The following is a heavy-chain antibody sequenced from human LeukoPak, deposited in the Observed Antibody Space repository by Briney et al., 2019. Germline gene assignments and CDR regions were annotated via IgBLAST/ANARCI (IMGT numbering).Heavy chain of an antibody. CDR1: GFTFSSYG. D-gene: IGHD3-10*01. V-gene: IGHV3-30*18. CDR3: AKDGDYGSGSYYYGMDV. CDR2: ISYDGSNK. J-gene: IGHJ6*04. Sequence: GGSLRLSCAASGFTFSSYGMHWVRQAPGKGLEWVAVISYDGSNKYYADSVKGRFTISRDNSKNTLYLQMNSLRAEDTDVYYCAKDGDYGSGSYYYGMDVWGKGTTVTVPS.